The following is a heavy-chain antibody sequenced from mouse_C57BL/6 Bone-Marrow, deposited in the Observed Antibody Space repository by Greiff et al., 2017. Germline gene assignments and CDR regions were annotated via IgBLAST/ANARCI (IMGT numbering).Heavy chain of an antibody. Sequence: VQLQQSGPELVKPGASVKISCKASGYTFTDYYMNWVKQSHGKSLEWIGDINPNNGGTSYNQKFKGKATLTVDKSSSTAYMELRSLTSEDSAVYYCARIGSNYFFFDYWGQGTTLTVSS. CDR2: INPNNGGT. CDR3: ARIGSNYFFFDY. CDR1: GYTFTDYY. J-gene: IGHJ2*01. D-gene: IGHD2-5*01. V-gene: IGHV1-26*01.